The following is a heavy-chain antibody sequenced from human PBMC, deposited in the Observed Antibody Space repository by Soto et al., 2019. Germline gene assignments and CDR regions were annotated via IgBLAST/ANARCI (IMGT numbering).Heavy chain of an antibody. J-gene: IGHJ6*02. D-gene: IGHD3-10*01. V-gene: IGHV1-69*13. Sequence: GASVKVSCKASGGTFSSYAISWVRQAPGQGLEWMGGIIPIFGTANYAQKFQGRVTITADESTSTAYMELSSLRSEDTAVYYCARDRGYYGSGSYEYYYYGMDVWGQGTTVTV. CDR2: IIPIFGTA. CDR1: GGTFSSYA. CDR3: ARDRGYYGSGSYEYYYYGMDV.